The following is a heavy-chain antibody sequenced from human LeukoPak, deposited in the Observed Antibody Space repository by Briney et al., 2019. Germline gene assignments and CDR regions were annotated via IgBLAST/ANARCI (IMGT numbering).Heavy chain of an antibody. D-gene: IGHD3-9*01. J-gene: IGHJ4*02. V-gene: IGHV3-48*01. CDR3: ARDEIYYDILTGYRHFDY. CDR2: ISSSSSTI. CDR1: GFTFSSYS. Sequence: PGGSLRLSCAASGFTFSSYSMNWVRQAPGKGLEWVSYISSSSSTIYYADSVKGRFTISRDNAKNSLYLQMNSLRAEDTAVYYCARDEIYYDILTGYRHFDYWGQGTLVTVFS.